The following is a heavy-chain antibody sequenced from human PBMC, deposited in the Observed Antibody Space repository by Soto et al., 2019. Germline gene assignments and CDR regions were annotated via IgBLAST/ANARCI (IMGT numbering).Heavy chain of an antibody. CDR2: INTDGSTT. D-gene: IGHD3-10*01. Sequence: EVQLVESGGNLVQPGGSLRLSCAASGFTFSSYWIHWVRQPPGKGLLWVSRINTDGSTTNYADSVKGRFTNSRDNAKNTLYLQRNGLRAEDTAVYYCARGASGNYYLDYWGQGALVTISS. CDR3: ARGASGNYYLDY. CDR1: GFTFSSYW. J-gene: IGHJ4*02. V-gene: IGHV3-74*01.